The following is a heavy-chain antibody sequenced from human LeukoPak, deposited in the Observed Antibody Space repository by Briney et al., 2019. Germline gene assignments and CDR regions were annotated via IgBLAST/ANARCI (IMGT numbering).Heavy chain of an antibody. D-gene: IGHD3-9*01. CDR1: GYTFTGSY. J-gene: IGHJ4*02. V-gene: IGHV1-2*02. CDR2: INPKSGGT. CDR3: ARDRSELRFFDWFLDF. Sequence: ASVKVSCKASGYTFTGSYMHWVRQAPGQGLEWMGWINPKSGGTNYAQKFQGRVTMTKDTSISTAYMELSRLTSDDTAVYYCARDRSELRFFDWFLDFWGQGTLVTVSS.